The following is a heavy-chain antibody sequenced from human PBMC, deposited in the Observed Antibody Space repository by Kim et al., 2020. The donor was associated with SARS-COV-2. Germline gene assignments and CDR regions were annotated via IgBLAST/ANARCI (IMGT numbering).Heavy chain of an antibody. J-gene: IGHJ5*02. CDR2: ISAYNGNT. CDR1: GYTFTSYG. Sequence: ASVKVSCKASGYTFTSYGISWVRQAPGQGLEWMGWISAYNGNTNYAQKLQGRVTMTTDTSTSTAYMELRSLRSDDTAVYYCARDRGGSSSWYVGPWFDPWGQGTLVTVSS. CDR3: ARDRGGSSSWYVGPWFDP. D-gene: IGHD6-13*01. V-gene: IGHV1-18*01.